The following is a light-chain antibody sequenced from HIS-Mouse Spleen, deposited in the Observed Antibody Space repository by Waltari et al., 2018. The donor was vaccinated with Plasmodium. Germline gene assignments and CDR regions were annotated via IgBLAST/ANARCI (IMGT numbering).Light chain of an antibody. J-gene: IGLJ2*01. Sequence: SSELTQPPSPSVSPGQTASIPCSGDKLGVKYACWYHQKPGQSPVLVIYQDSKRPSGIPERFSGSNSGNTATLTISGTQAMDEADYYCQAWDSSTVVFGGGTKLTVL. V-gene: IGLV3-1*01. CDR3: QAWDSSTVV. CDR1: KLGVKY. CDR2: QDS.